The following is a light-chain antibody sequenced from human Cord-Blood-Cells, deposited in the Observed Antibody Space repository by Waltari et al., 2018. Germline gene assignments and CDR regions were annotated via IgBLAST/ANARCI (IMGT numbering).Light chain of an antibody. Sequence: DIQMTQSPSPLSASVGDRVTITCRASQRISSYLNWYQQKPGKAPKLLIYAASRLQSGVPARSSGSGSGTDVTLTISSLQPEDFATYYCQQSYSTLGFTFGPGTKVYIK. J-gene: IGKJ3*01. CDR2: AAS. CDR1: QRISSY. V-gene: IGKV1-39*01. CDR3: QQSYSTLGFT.